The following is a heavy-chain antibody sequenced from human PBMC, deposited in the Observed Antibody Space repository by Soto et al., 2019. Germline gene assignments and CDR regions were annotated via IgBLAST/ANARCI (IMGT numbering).Heavy chain of an antibody. J-gene: IGHJ4*02. V-gene: IGHV3-7*01. D-gene: IGHD3-9*01. CDR2: IKEDGSEK. CDR3: ALGALRSLDWALDY. CDR1: GFTFSSYW. Sequence: PGGSLRLSCVASGFTFSSYWMSWVRQAPGRGLERVANIKEDGSEKYYVDSVKGRFTISRDNAKNPLYLQMNSLRAEDTAVYYCALGALRSLDWALDYWGQGTLVTISS.